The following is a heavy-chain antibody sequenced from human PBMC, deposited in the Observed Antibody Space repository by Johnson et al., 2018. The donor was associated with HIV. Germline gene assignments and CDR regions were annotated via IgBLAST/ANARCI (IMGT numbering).Heavy chain of an antibody. CDR3: ARPSSIASLYDEFDI. J-gene: IGHJ3*02. V-gene: IGHV3-20*04. D-gene: IGHD6-6*01. Sequence: MQLVESGGGVVRPGGSLRLSCAASGFNFDDYGMTWVRQAPGKGLEWVSGLNWYSGRIAYADSVKGRFPISRDNSKNTLYLQMNSLGVEDTAVYYCARPSSIASLYDEFDIWGQGTMVTVSS. CDR1: GFNFDDYG. CDR2: LNWYSGRI.